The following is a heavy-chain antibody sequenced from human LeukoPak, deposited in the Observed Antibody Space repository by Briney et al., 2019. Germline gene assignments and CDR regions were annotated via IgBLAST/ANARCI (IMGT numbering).Heavy chain of an antibody. D-gene: IGHD3-22*01. CDR3: TTDSNYYDSSGYPY. J-gene: IGHJ4*02. CDR1: GFTFSNAW. CDR2: IKSKTDGGTT. Sequence: GGSLRLSCAASGFTFSNAWMSWVRQAPGKGLEWVGRIKSKTDGGTTDYAAPVKGRFTISRDDSKNTLYLQMNSLKTEDTAVYYCTTDSNYYDSSGYPYWGQGTLVTVSS. V-gene: IGHV3-15*01.